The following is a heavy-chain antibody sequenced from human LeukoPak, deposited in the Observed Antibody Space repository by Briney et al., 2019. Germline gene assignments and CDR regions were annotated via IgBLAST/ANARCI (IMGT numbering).Heavy chain of an antibody. V-gene: IGHV1-18*01. CDR2: ISAYNGNT. J-gene: IGHJ6*03. Sequence: ASVKVSCKASGYTFTSYGISWVRQAPGQGLEWMGWISAYNGNTNYAQKLQGRVTMTTDTSTSTAYMELMSLRSDDTAVYYCARSPCYDFWSGYTRLLYYYYYYMDVWGKGTTVTVSS. D-gene: IGHD3-3*01. CDR3: ARSPCYDFWSGYTRLLYYYYYYMDV. CDR1: GYTFTSYG.